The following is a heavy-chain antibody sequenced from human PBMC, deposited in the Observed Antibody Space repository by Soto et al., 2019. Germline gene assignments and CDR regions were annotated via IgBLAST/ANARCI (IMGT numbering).Heavy chain of an antibody. V-gene: IGHV1-8*01. CDR2: MNPNSGNT. CDR3: ARRGYSSSWYYYYYYGMDV. Sequence: QVQLVQSGAEVKKPGASVKVSCKASGYTFTSYDINWVRQATGQGLEWMGWMNPNSGNTGYAQKFHGRVTMTRNNSISTVYMELSSLRSEDTAVYYCARRGYSSSWYYYYYYGMDVWGQGTTVTVSS. CDR1: GYTFTSYD. D-gene: IGHD6-13*01. J-gene: IGHJ6*02.